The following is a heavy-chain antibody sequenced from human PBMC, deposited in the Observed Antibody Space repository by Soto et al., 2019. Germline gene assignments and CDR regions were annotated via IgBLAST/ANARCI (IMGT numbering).Heavy chain of an antibody. CDR2: IYDSDSGSS. D-gene: IGHD4-17*01. J-gene: IGHJ5*02. Sequence: PSETLSLTCTVSGGSVSGYYWSWIRQPPGRGLEWIGYIYDSDSGSSNYNPSLKSRATISIDTSKKKFSLNLRSVTAADTAVYFCARQSDYGPNWFDPWGQGTLVTVSS. CDR1: GGSVSGYY. V-gene: IGHV4-59*02. CDR3: ARQSDYGPNWFDP.